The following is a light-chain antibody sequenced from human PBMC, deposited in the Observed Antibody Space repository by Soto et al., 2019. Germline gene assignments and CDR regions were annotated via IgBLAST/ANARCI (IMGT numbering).Light chain of an antibody. CDR2: GAS. CDR1: QSVSND. Sequence: EIVMTQSPATLSVSPGERATLSCRASQSVSNDLAWYQQKPGQAPSLLIYGASTRATGIPARFNGSGSGTEFTLTISSLQSEDFAVYYCQQYNNWPPSTFGQGTKLEIK. J-gene: IGKJ2*02. V-gene: IGKV3-15*01. CDR3: QQYNNWPPST.